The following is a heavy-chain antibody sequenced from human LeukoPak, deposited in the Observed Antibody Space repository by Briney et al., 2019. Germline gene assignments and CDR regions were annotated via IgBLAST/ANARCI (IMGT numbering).Heavy chain of an antibody. CDR2: ISGSGGST. Sequence: GASLRLSCAASGFTFSSYAMSWVRQAPGKGLEWVSAISGSGGSTYYADSVKGRFTISRDNSKNTLYLQMNSLRAEDTAVYYCAKAPVSYDSSGYYFDYWGQGTLSPSPQ. CDR1: GFTFSSYA. CDR3: AKAPVSYDSSGYYFDY. J-gene: IGHJ4*02. D-gene: IGHD3-22*01. V-gene: IGHV3-23*01.